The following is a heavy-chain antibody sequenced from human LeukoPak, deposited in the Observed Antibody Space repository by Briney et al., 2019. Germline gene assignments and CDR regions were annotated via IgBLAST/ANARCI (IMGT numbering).Heavy chain of an antibody. CDR2: ISSGSGYI. Sequence: GGSLRLSCAASGFTFSSYSMNWVRQAPGKGLERVSFISSGSGYIYYADSVKGRFTISRDNAKNSLYLQMNSLRAEDTAVYYCASSGSSSWYGFDYWGQGTLVTVSS. CDR3: ASSGSSSWYGFDY. V-gene: IGHV3-21*01. D-gene: IGHD6-13*01. J-gene: IGHJ4*02. CDR1: GFTFSSYS.